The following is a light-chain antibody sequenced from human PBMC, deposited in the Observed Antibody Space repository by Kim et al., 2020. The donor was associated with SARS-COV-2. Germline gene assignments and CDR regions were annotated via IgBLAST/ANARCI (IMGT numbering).Light chain of an antibody. CDR3: QQYYSTPWT. Sequence: DIVMTQSPDSLAVSLGERATINCKPSQSVLYSSNNENYLAWYQQKPGQPPKLLIYWASTRESGVPDRFSGSGSGTDFTLTISSLQAEDVAVYYCQQYYSTPWTFGQGTKVDIK. V-gene: IGKV4-1*01. J-gene: IGKJ1*01. CDR1: QSVLYSSNNENY. CDR2: WAS.